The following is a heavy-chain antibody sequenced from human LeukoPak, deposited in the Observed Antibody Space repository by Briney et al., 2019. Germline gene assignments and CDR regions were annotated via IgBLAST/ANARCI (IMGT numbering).Heavy chain of an antibody. V-gene: IGHV3-20*01. CDR1: GFTFDDYG. D-gene: IGHD3-10*01. Sequence: PGGSMRRSRVASGFTFDDYGMRWVRQAPGKGLEWVSGINWNGGSTGYADSVKGRFTISRDNAKNSLYLQMNSLRTEDTALYHCARDAGVGLSEYGMDVWGQGTTVTVSS. J-gene: IGHJ6*02. CDR2: INWNGGST. CDR3: ARDAGVGLSEYGMDV.